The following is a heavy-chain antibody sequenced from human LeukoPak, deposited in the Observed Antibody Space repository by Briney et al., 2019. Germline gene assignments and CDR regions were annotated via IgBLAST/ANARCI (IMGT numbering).Heavy chain of an antibody. D-gene: IGHD3-3*01. Sequence: GGSLRLSCTTSGFRFGDSGMSWFRQAPGKGLEWVGFIRSKVYGGTTEYAASVKGRFSISRDDSKSIAYLQMNSLKTDDTAVYYCSRDPGDITVFAVVSDYFDPWGQGTLVTVSS. CDR1: GFRFGDSG. J-gene: IGHJ5*02. CDR2: IRSKVYGGTT. CDR3: SRDPGDITVFAVVSDYFDP. V-gene: IGHV3-49*03.